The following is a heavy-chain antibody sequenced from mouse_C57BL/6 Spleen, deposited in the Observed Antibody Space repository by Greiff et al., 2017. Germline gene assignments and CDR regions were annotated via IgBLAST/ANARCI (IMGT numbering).Heavy chain of an antibody. V-gene: IGHV1-7*01. Sequence: QVHVKQSGAELAKPGASVKLSCKASGYTFTSYWMHWVKQRPGQGLEWIGYINPSSGYTKYNQKFKDKDTLTADKSSSTAYMQLSSLTYEDSAVYYCAREDWFAYWGQGTLVTVSA. CDR2: INPSSGYT. CDR3: AREDWFAY. CDR1: GYTFTSYW. J-gene: IGHJ3*01.